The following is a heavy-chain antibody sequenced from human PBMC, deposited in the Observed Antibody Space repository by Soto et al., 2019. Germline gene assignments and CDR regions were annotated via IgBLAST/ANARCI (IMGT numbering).Heavy chain of an antibody. V-gene: IGHV3-23*01. J-gene: IGHJ3*02. D-gene: IGHD2-15*01. CDR1: GFTFSSYA. CDR2: ITGGGDGT. CDR3: AKKGPGSLARFCIGRGCHYAFDI. Sequence: EVQLLESGGGFIQPGGALRLSCAASGFTFSSYAMSWVRQAPGKGLEWVSTITGGGDGTNYADSVKGRFTISRDNADDTLYLQMHRLRPDDTAIYCCAKKGPGSLARFCIGRGCHYAFDIWGQGTMVTFSS.